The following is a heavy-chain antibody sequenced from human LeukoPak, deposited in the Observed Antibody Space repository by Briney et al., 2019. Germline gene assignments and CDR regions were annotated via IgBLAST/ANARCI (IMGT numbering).Heavy chain of an antibody. Sequence: GGSLRLSCVGSGFTFTDYAMSWVRQAPGKGLEWVSGFSCTGGYIYYADSVKGRFTVSRDNSKSSLYLQMNSLMAEDTAVYYCAKDRVSDSRGYTNEHYFDYWGQGTLVTVSS. J-gene: IGHJ4*02. CDR1: GFTFTDYA. D-gene: IGHD3-22*01. V-gene: IGHV3-23*01. CDR2: FSCTGGYI. CDR3: AKDRVSDSRGYTNEHYFDY.